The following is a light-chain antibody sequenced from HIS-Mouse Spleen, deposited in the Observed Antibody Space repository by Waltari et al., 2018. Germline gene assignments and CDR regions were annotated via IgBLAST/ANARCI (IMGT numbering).Light chain of an antibody. CDR2: KDS. CDR3: QSADSSGTWV. J-gene: IGLJ3*02. V-gene: IGLV3-25*03. Sequence: SYELTQPPSVSVSTGQTARITCSGDALPKPYAYWYQQKPGQAPVLVIYKDSERPSGIPERFSGSSSGTTVTLTISGVQAEDEADYYCQSADSSGTWVFGGGTKLTVL. CDR1: ALPKPY.